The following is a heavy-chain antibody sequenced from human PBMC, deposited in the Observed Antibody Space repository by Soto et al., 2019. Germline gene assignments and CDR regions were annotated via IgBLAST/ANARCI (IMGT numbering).Heavy chain of an antibody. V-gene: IGHV3-23*01. CDR2: ISGSGGST. J-gene: IGHJ4*02. CDR1: GFTFSSYA. D-gene: IGHD3-9*01. CDR3: AKDSGYYDILTGYDY. Sequence: RRLSCAASGFTFSSYAMSWVRQAPGKGLEWVSAISGSGGSTYYADSVKGRFTISRDNSKNTLYLQMNSLRAEDTAVYYCAKDSGYYDILTGYDYWGQGTLVTVSS.